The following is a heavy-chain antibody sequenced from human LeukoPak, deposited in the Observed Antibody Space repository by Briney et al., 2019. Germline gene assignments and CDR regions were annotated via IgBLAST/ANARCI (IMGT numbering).Heavy chain of an antibody. V-gene: IGHV4-30-4*01. J-gene: IGHJ3*02. CDR2: IYYSGST. CDR1: GGSISSGDYY. Sequence: SETLSLTCTVSGGSISSGDYYWSWIRQPPGKGLEWIGYIYYSGSTYYNPSLKSRVTISVDTSKNQFSLKLSSVTAADTAVYYCARKSHYYDSSGYPENDAFDIWGQGTMVTVSS. CDR3: ARKSHYYDSSGYPENDAFDI. D-gene: IGHD3-22*01.